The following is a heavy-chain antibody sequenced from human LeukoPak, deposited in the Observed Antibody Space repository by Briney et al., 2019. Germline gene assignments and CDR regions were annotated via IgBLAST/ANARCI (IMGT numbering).Heavy chain of an antibody. CDR2: MNPNSGNT. V-gene: IGHV1-8*03. Sequence: ASVKVSCKASGYTFTSYDINWVRQATGQGLEWMGWMNPNSGNTGYAQKFQGRVTITRNTSISTAYMELSSLRSEDTAVYYCARGPTETDAFGIWGQGTMVTVSS. CDR3: ARGPTETDAFGI. D-gene: IGHD4-17*01. J-gene: IGHJ3*02. CDR1: GYTFTSYD.